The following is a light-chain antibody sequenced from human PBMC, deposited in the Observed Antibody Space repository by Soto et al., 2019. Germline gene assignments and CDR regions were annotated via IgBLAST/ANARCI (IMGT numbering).Light chain of an antibody. CDR1: SSDVGGYNY. CDR3: SSYTSSSTL. V-gene: IGLV2-14*01. J-gene: IGLJ1*01. Sequence: QSVLTQPASVSGSPGQSITISSTGTSSDVGGYNYVSWYQQHAGNAPKLMIYEVSNRPSGVSSRFSGSKSGNTASLTISGLQAEDEADYYCSSYTSSSTLFGTGTKVTVL. CDR2: EVS.